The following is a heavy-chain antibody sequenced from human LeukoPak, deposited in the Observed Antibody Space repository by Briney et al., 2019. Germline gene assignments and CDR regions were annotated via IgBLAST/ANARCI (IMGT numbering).Heavy chain of an antibody. Sequence: GGSLRLSCAASGFTFSSYSMNWVRQAPGKGLEWVSSVSSSSSYIYYADSVKGRFTISRDNAKNSLYLQMNSLRAEDTAVYYCARVVSGSNPDYWGQGTLVTVSS. CDR1: GFTFSSYS. D-gene: IGHD3-16*02. J-gene: IGHJ4*02. V-gene: IGHV3-21*01. CDR2: VSSSSSYI. CDR3: ARVVSGSNPDY.